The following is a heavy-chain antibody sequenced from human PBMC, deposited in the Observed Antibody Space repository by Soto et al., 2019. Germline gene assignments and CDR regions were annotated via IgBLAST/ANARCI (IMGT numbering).Heavy chain of an antibody. CDR1: GFTFSSYA. CDR2: ISYDGSNK. V-gene: IGHV3-30-3*01. CDR3: ARDSSYGYGLDY. Sequence: GGSLRLSCAASGFTFSSYAMHWVRQAPGKGLEWVAVISYDGSNKYYADSVKGRFTISRDNSKNTLYLQMNSLRAEDTAVYYCARDSSYGYGLDYWGQGTLVTVSS. J-gene: IGHJ4*02. D-gene: IGHD5-18*01.